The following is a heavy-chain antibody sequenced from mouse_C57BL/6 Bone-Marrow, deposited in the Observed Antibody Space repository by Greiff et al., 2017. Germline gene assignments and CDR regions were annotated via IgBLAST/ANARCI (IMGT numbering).Heavy chain of an antibody. CDR1: GYTFTSYG. J-gene: IGHJ3*01. Sequence: QVQLQQSGAELARPGASVKLSCKASGYTFTSYGISWVKQRTGQGLEWIGEIYPRSGNTYYNEKFKGKATLTADKSSSTAYMQLRSLTSEDSAVYFCARWDGYCRFAYWGQGTLVTVSA. CDR3: ARWDGYCRFAY. CDR2: IYPRSGNT. V-gene: IGHV1-81*01. D-gene: IGHD2-3*01.